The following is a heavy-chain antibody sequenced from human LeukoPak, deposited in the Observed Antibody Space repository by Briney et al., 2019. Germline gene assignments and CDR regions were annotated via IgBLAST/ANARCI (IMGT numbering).Heavy chain of an antibody. Sequence: GASVKVSCKVSGSMFTELSMHWGRQAPGKGLEWMGGFHPEDGETIYARKFQGRVTMTEDSSTDTAYMELGSLRSEDTAVYYCAIVLAVGVVDWFDPWGQGTLVTVSS. D-gene: IGHD6-19*01. CDR3: AIVLAVGVVDWFDP. CDR2: FHPEDGET. CDR1: GSMFTELS. J-gene: IGHJ5*02. V-gene: IGHV1-24*01.